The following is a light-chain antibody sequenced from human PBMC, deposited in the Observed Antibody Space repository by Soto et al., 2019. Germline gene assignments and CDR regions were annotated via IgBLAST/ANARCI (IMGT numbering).Light chain of an antibody. CDR2: GAS. J-gene: IGKJ2*01. V-gene: IGKV3-15*01. CDR3: QQYDSWPPSYT. CDR1: QSVSTY. Sequence: EIVMTQSPATLSVSLGDRATLSCRASQSVSTYLAWYQQKPGQAPRLLIYGASTRATGIPARFSGSGSETDFTLTISRLQSEDFAVYYCQQYDSWPPSYTFGQGTKLEIK.